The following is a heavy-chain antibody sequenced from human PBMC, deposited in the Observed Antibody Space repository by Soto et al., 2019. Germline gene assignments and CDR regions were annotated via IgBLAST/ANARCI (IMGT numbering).Heavy chain of an antibody. CDR2: IMPVFGRP. D-gene: IGHD6-6*01. J-gene: IGHJ4*02. V-gene: IGHV1-69*13. Sequence: ASVKVSCKASGGTFSKNTISWVRQAPGEGLEWMGGIMPVFGRPNYAQKFQGRVTITADEYTRTDYMELSSLRSEDTAVYYCARELTYSSSSIEYWGQGTMVTVSS. CDR3: ARELTYSSSSIEY. CDR1: GGTFSKNT.